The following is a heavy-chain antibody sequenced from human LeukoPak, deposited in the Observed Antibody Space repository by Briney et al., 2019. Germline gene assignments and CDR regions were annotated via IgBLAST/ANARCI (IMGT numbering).Heavy chain of an antibody. CDR1: GGSISSYY. Sequence: PSETLSLTCTVSGGSISSYYWSWIRQPPGKGLEWIGEINHSGSTNYNPSLKSRVTISVDTSKNQFSLKLSSVTAADTAVYYCARGVMSSGSYYFDYWGQGTLVTVSS. J-gene: IGHJ4*02. D-gene: IGHD1-26*01. CDR2: INHSGST. V-gene: IGHV4-34*01. CDR3: ARGVMSSGSYYFDY.